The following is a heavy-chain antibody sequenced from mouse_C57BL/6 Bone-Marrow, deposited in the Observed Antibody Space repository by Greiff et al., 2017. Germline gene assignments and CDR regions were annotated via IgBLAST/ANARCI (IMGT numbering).Heavy chain of an antibody. V-gene: IGHV5-4*01. CDR2: ISDGGSYT. CDR3: ARDPDYSNYALYYAMDY. J-gene: IGHJ4*01. Sequence: EVKLMESGGGLVKPGGSLKLSCAASGFTFSSYAMSWVRQTPEKRLEWVATISDGGSYTYYPDNVKGRFTISRDNAKNNLYLQMSHLKSEDTAMYYCARDPDYSNYALYYAMDYWGQGTSVTVSS. CDR1: GFTFSSYA. D-gene: IGHD2-5*01.